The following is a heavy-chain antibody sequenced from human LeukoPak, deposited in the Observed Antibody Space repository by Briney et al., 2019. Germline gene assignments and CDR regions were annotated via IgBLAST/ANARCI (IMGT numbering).Heavy chain of an antibody. J-gene: IGHJ6*04. CDR2: ISLTTDFI. CDR1: GFTFSSYG. D-gene: IGHD3-10*02. V-gene: IGHV3-48*01. Sequence: GGSLRLSCAASGFTFSSYGIHWVRQAPGKGLEWFSYISLTTDFIYYSDSVKGRFTISRDNAKNSLYLQMNSLRAEDTAVYYCAELGITMIGGVWGKGTTVTISS. CDR3: AELGITMIGGV.